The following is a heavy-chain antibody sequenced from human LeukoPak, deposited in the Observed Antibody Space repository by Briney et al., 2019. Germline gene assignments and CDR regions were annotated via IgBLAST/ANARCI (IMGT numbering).Heavy chain of an antibody. CDR2: ISSSTNTI. V-gene: IGHV3-48*01. CDR3: AKARGSSVYEQFDY. Sequence: PGGSLRLSCAASGFTFSSYSMHWVRQAPGKGLEWVSYISSSTNTIYYADSVKGRFTISRDNSKNTLYLQMNSLRADDTAVYYCAKARGSSVYEQFDYWGQGTQVTVSP. J-gene: IGHJ4*02. CDR1: GFTFSSYS. D-gene: IGHD5/OR15-5a*01.